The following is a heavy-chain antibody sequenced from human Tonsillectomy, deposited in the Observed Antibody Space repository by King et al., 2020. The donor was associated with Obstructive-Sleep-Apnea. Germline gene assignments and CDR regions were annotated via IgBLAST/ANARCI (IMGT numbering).Heavy chain of an antibody. V-gene: IGHV3-23*04. D-gene: IGHD3-22*01. CDR1: GFTFSSYA. CDR3: AKENYYDSSGYCDY. J-gene: IGHJ4*02. CDR2: ISGSGGSP. Sequence: VQLVESGGGLVQPGGSLRLSCAASGFTFSSYAMSCVRQAPGKGLEWVSAISGSGGSPSFVSSVEGRVAISRGNSKNTLYLQMNSLSAEDTAVYYCAKENYYDSSGYCDYWGQGTLVTVSS.